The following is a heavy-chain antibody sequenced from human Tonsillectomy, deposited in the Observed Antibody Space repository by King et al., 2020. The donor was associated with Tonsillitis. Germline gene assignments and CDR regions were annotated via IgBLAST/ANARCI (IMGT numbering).Heavy chain of an antibody. CDR1: GFTFSNYG. V-gene: IGHV3-30*18. J-gene: IGHJ3*02. CDR3: SKGNGAQRVRAVNDAFDI. Sequence: VQLVESGGGVVQPGRSLRLSCAASGFTFSNYGMHWVRQAPGKGLEWLTIISYDGTTKYYADSVKGRFTISRDNSKNTLYLQMNSLRAEDTAVYYCSKGNGAQRVRAVNDAFDIWGQGTMVTVSS. D-gene: IGHD6-6*01. CDR2: ISYDGTTK.